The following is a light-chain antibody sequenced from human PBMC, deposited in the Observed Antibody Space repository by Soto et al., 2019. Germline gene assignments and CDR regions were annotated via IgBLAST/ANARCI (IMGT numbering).Light chain of an antibody. CDR2: DVS. V-gene: IGKV1-33*01. J-gene: IGKJ4*01. Sequence: DIQVTQSPSSLSASVGDRVTITCQASQEITNYLSWYQQKPGQAPKLLMHDVSTLAAGVPPRFRGSVSGTEFTFVINNLQPEDAATYFCQQHDSLPLSFGGGTKVEIK. CDR3: QQHDSLPLS. CDR1: QEITNY.